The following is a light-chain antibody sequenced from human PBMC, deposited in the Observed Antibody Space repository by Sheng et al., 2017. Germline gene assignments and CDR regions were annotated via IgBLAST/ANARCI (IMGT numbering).Light chain of an antibody. V-gene: IGLV3-1*01. CDR3: QTWDGNTV. Sequence: SYELTQPPSVSVSPGQTASITCSGDELGNKFACWYQQKAGQSPMLLIYEDTKRPPQGSLSDSLAPTLGTQATLTIIGTQATDEADYYCQTWDGNTVFGGGTKLTVL. CDR1: ELGNKF. J-gene: IGLJ2*01. CDR2: EDT.